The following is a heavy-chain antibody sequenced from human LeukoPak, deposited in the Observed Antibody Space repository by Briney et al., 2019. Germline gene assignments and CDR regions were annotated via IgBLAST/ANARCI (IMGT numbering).Heavy chain of an antibody. CDR1: GFTFSKYA. V-gene: IGHV3-23*01. J-gene: IGHJ4*02. CDR2: ISPSDGNT. CDR3: VKDSSVPYGITE. Sequence: GGSLRLSCAASGFTFSKYAMSWVRQAPGKGLEWVSAISPSDGNTCYADSVKGRFTISRDNSKNTLSLQMNSLRAEDTALYYCVKDSSVPYGITEWGQGTLVTVSS. D-gene: IGHD4-17*01.